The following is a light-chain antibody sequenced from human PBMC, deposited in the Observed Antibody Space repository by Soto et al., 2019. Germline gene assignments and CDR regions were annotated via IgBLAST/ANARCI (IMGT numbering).Light chain of an antibody. Sequence: EIVLTQSPGTLSLSPEERATLSCRASQSIRSSYLAWYQQNPGQAPRLLIYGAFSRATGIPDRFSGSGSGTDFALTISRVAPEDFAVYYCQQYVSLPITFGHGTRLEIK. J-gene: IGKJ5*01. V-gene: IGKV3-20*01. CDR1: QSIRSSY. CDR2: GAF. CDR3: QQYVSLPIT.